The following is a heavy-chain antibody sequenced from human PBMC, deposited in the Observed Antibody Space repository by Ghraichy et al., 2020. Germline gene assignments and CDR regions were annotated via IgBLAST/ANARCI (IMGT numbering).Heavy chain of an antibody. CDR1: GFTFSGYA. CDR3: AKTGDSGWFYDY. V-gene: IGHV3-23*01. Sequence: LSLTCAASGFTFSGYAMSWVRQAPGKGLEWVSTITWNSASTRYADSVKGRSTISRDNYKNAVYLQVNSLREDDTAVYFCAKTGDSGWFYDYWGRGTLVTVS. CDR2: ITWNSAST. J-gene: IGHJ4*02. D-gene: IGHD6-19*01.